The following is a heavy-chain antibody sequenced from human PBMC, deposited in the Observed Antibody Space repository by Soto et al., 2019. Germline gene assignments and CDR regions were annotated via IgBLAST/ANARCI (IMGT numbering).Heavy chain of an antibody. V-gene: IGHV4-59*01. J-gene: IGHJ4*02. Sequence: ETLSLTCTISGGSISVYYWSWVRQPPGHELEWIGYIYASGSPYYNPSLRSRVTISADTSKNQISLKLTSPTAADTAVYYCARGVGSSPPRYWGRGTLVTVSS. D-gene: IGHD1-26*01. CDR3: ARGVGSSPPRY. CDR2: IYASGSP. CDR1: GGSISVYY.